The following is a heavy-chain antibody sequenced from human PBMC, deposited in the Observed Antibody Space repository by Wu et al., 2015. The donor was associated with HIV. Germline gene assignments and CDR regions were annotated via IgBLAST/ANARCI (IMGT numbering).Heavy chain of an antibody. V-gene: IGHV1-46*03. CDR2: INPSGGST. CDR1: GYTFTSYY. J-gene: IGHJ6*03. Sequence: QVQLVQSGAEVKKPGASVKVSCKASGYTFTSYYMHWVRQAPGQGLEWMGIINPSGGSTSYAQKFQGRVTMTRDTSTSTVYMELSSLRSEDTAVYYCARGYCSSTSCPRYMDVWGKGTTVTVSS. CDR3: ARGYCSSTSCPRYMDV. D-gene: IGHD2-2*01.